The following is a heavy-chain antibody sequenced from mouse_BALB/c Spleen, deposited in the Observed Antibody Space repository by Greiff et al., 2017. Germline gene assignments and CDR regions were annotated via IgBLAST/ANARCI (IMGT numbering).Heavy chain of an antibody. CDR2: IDPSDSYT. J-gene: IGHJ3*01. D-gene: IGHD1-1*01. CDR3: TREEDGSCYDWFAY. Sequence: VQLQQPGAELVKPGASVKMSCKASGYTFTSYWMHWVKQRPGQGLEWIGVIDPSDSYTSYNQKFKGKATLTVDTTSSTAYMQLSSLTSEDSAVYYCTREEDGSCYDWFAYWGQGTLVTVSA. V-gene: IGHV1S127*01. CDR1: GYTFTSYW.